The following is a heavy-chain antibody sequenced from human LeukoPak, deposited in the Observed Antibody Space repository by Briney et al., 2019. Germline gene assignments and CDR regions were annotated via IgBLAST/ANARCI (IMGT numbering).Heavy chain of an antibody. CDR2: INPNSGDT. CDR3: ARTPRIMVRGGGAFDI. D-gene: IGHD3-10*01. Sequence: GASVKVSCKASGYTFTGYYVHWVRQAPGQGLEWMGWINPNSGDTTYAQKFQGRVTMTRDTSISTAYMELSSLRSEDTAVYYCARTPRIMVRGGGAFDIWGQGTMVTVPS. V-gene: IGHV1-2*02. J-gene: IGHJ3*02. CDR1: GYTFTGYY.